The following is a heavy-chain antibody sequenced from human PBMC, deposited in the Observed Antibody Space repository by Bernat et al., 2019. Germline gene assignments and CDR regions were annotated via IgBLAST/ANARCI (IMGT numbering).Heavy chain of an antibody. CDR1: GGSISSSSYY. J-gene: IGHJ4*02. CDR3: ASGFYDILTGYYNPNNYFDY. CDR2: IYYSGST. Sequence: QLQLQESGPGLVKPSETLSLTCTVSGGSISSSSYYWGWIRQPPGKGLEWIGSIYYSGSTYYNPSLKSRVTISVDTSKNQFSLKLSSVTAADTALYYCASGFYDILTGYYNPNNYFDYWGQGTLVTVSS. D-gene: IGHD3-9*01. V-gene: IGHV4-39*01.